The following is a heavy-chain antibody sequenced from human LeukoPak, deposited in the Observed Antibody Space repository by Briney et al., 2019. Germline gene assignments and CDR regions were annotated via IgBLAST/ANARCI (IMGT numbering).Heavy chain of an antibody. V-gene: IGHV3-11*04. J-gene: IGHJ2*01. CDR1: GFTFSDYY. CDR2: ISSSGSML. D-gene: IGHD2-21*02. Sequence: GGSLRLSCTVSGFTFSDYYMSWVRQAPGKGLEWVSYISSSGSMLHYADSVEGRFTISRDNSKNTLYLQMNSLRAEDTAVYYCARDEFIVVVTASPTFDLWGRGTLVTVSS. CDR3: ARDEFIVVVTASPTFDL.